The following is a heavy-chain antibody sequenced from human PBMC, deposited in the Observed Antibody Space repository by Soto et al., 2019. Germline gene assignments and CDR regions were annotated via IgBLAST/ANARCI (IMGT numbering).Heavy chain of an antibody. CDR3: ARDFGGKRSYYGSSAYEYYFDY. Sequence: ASVKVSCKASGYTFTSYGISWVRQAPGQGLEWMGWISTYNGNTKYAQKLQGRVTMTTDTSTSKVYMELRSLRSDDTAVYYCARDFGGKRSYYGSSAYEYYFDYWGQGTLVTVSS. CDR1: GYTFTSYG. J-gene: IGHJ4*02. D-gene: IGHD3-22*01. V-gene: IGHV1-18*01. CDR2: ISTYNGNT.